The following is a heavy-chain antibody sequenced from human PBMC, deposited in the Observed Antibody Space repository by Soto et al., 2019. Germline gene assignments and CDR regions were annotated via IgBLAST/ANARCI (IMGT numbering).Heavy chain of an antibody. CDR3: ARGVHYDTSGYYYFY. Sequence: ASVKVSGKASGGTFSSYAIDWVRQAPGQGFEWMGGIIPIFGTANYAQKFQGRITITADESTSTAYMELRSLRSEDTAMYYCARGVHYDTSGYYYFYWGQGTLVTVSS. D-gene: IGHD3-22*01. CDR1: GGTFSSYA. V-gene: IGHV1-69*13. J-gene: IGHJ4*02. CDR2: IIPIFGTA.